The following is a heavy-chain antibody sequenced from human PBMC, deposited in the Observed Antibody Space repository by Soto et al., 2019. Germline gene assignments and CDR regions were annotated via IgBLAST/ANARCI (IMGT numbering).Heavy chain of an antibody. CDR1: GYTFTSYD. D-gene: IGHD2-2*01. CDR2: MNPNSGNT. Sequence: ASVKVSCKASGYTFTSYDINWVRQATGQGLEWLGWMNPNSGNTGYAQKFQGRVTMTRNTYISTAYMELSSLRSEDTAVYYCARGRYCSSTSCYNWFDPWGQGTLVTVSS. V-gene: IGHV1-8*02. J-gene: IGHJ5*02. CDR3: ARGRYCSSTSCYNWFDP.